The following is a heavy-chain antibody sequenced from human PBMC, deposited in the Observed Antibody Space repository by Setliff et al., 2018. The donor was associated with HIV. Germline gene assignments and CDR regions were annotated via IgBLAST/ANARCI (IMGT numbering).Heavy chain of an antibody. J-gene: IGHJ4*02. CDR2: ISGSGGST. V-gene: IGHV3-23*01. Sequence: PGESLKISCAASGFTFSSYAMTWVRQAPGKGLEWVSAISGSGGSTYYADSVKGRFTISRDNSKNTLYLQMNSLRAEDTAVYYCASVLRYYGSGSYPFGYWGQGTLVTVSS. CDR3: ASVLRYYGSGSYPFGY. CDR1: GFTFSSYA. D-gene: IGHD3-10*01.